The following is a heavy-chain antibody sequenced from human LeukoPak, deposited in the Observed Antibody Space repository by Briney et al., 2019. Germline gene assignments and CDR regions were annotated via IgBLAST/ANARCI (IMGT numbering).Heavy chain of an antibody. CDR1: GFTFRSHA. D-gene: IGHD2-21*01. Sequence: GGSLRLSCVGSGFTFRSHAMSWVRQAPEKGLEFVSGIYENGGTTYYADSVKGRFSISGDNSKNTLHLQMDSLRGEDTAVYYCAKDFRIGYSAHFDYWGQGALVTVSS. CDR2: IYENGGTT. CDR3: AKDFRIGYSAHFDY. J-gene: IGHJ4*02. V-gene: IGHV3-23*01.